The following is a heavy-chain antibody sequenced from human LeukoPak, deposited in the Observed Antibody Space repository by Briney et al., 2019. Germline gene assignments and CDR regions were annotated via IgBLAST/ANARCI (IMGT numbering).Heavy chain of an antibody. D-gene: IGHD3-3*01. Sequence: GRSLRLSCAASGFTFSSYAMSWVRQAPGKGLEWVSAISGSGGSTYYADSVKGRFTISRDNSKNTLYLQMNSLRAEDTAVYYCAKDRPSDFWLIYYFDYWGQGTLVTVSS. CDR3: AKDRPSDFWLIYYFDY. J-gene: IGHJ4*02. CDR2: ISGSGGST. CDR1: GFTFSSYA. V-gene: IGHV3-23*01.